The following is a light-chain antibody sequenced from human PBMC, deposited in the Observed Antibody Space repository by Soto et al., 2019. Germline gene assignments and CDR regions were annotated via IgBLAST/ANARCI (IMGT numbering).Light chain of an antibody. CDR1: QSVGSW. V-gene: IGKV1-5*01. CDR3: QQYYIYPLI. CDR2: DAS. Sequence: DIQMTQSPSTLSASVGDRVTITCRASQSVGSWLAWYQQTPGKAPELLIYDASRVESGVPSRFTGSGSETEFTPTISSLHPDDVASYFCQQYYIYPLIFGGGTKVDIK. J-gene: IGKJ4*01.